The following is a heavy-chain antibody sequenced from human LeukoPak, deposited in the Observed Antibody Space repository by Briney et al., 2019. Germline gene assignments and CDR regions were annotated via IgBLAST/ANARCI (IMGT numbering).Heavy chain of an antibody. V-gene: IGHV1-2*02. CDR1: GYTFTGYY. CDR3: ARSRYYYDSSGYYSSAWFDP. Sequence: GASVKVSCKASGYTFTGYYMHWVRQAPGQGLEWMGWINPNSGGTNYAQKFQGRVTMTRDTSISTAYMELSSLRSEDTAVYYCARSRYYYDSSGYYSSAWFDPWGQGTLVTVSS. D-gene: IGHD3-22*01. CDR2: INPNSGGT. J-gene: IGHJ5*02.